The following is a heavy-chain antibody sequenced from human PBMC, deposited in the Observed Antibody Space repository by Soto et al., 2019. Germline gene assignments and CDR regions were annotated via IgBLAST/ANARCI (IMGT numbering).Heavy chain of an antibody. V-gene: IGHV4-31*03. CDR3: ARSSTSANYFDY. CDR2: IYYSGST. CDR1: GCSISSGGYY. D-gene: IGHD2-2*01. Sequence: QVQLQESGPGLVKPSQTLSLTCTVSGCSISSGGYYWSWIRQHPGKGLEWIGYIYYSGSTYYNPSLKSRVTISVDTSQNQFSLKLISVTAEDTAVYYCARSSTSANYFDYWGQGTLVTVSS. J-gene: IGHJ4*02.